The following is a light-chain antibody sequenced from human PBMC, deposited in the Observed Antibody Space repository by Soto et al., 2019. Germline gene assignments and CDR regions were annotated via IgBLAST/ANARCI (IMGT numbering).Light chain of an antibody. CDR2: EVT. CDR3: SSYTTTSTQV. V-gene: IGLV2-14*01. Sequence: QSALTQPASVSGSPGQSITISCTGTSSDVGGYNHVSWYQHHPGKAPKLMIYEVTKRPSGVSDRFSGSKSGTTASLTISRLQAEDEADYYCSSYTTTSTQVFGGGTKLTVL. CDR1: SSDVGGYNH. J-gene: IGLJ2*01.